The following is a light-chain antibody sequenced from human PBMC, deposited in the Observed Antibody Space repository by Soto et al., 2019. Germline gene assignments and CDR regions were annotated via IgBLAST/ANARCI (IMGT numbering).Light chain of an antibody. CDR1: QSISSH. Sequence: DIRMTQSPSSLSASVGDTVTITCRASQSISSHLNWYQQKPGKAPNLLMYTASNLQSGVPSRFSGSGSGTDFTLTISSLEPEDFAVYYCQQRSNWPPITFGQGTRLEIK. CDR2: TAS. CDR3: QQRSNWPPIT. J-gene: IGKJ5*01. V-gene: IGKV1-39*01.